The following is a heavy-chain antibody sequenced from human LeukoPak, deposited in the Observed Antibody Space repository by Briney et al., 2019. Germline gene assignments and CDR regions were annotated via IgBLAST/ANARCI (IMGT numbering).Heavy chain of an antibody. CDR1: GGSFSGYY. CDR2: INHSGSN. CDR3: ARGKRGYCSSTSCRNWFDP. Sequence: SETLSLTCAVYGGSFSGYYWSWLRQPPGKGREGGGEINHSGSNNYNTSLKRGVTISVDTSKNPFSLTLSSVTAADTAVYYCARGKRGYCSSTSCRNWFDPWGQGTLVTVSS. J-gene: IGHJ5*02. D-gene: IGHD2-2*01. V-gene: IGHV4-34*01.